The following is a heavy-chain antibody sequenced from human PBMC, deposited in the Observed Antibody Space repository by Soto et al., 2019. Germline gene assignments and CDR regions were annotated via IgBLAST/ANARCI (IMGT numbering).Heavy chain of an antibody. Sequence: ASVKVPCNASGYSLNRYHMHRVRQAPGQGLEWLGIINPSSSSTSYAQKFQGRVSMTRDTSTNTVYMDLSSLRSEDTAVYYCARDSWVGTTLRRRGYYYGMDVRGQGTTVTLSS. CDR3: ARDSWVGTTLRRRGYYYGMDV. CDR1: GYSLNRYH. J-gene: IGHJ6*02. CDR2: INPSSSST. V-gene: IGHV1-46*02. D-gene: IGHD1-26*01.